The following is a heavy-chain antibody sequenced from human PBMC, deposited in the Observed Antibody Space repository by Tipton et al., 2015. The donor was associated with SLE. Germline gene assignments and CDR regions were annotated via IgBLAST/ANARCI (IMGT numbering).Heavy chain of an antibody. CDR1: GGSISSHY. J-gene: IGHJ2*01. D-gene: IGHD2-21*02. CDR2: IYYSGST. Sequence: TLSLTCTVSGGSISSHYWSWIRQPPGKGLEWIGSIYYSGSTYYNPSLKSRVTISVDTSKNQFSLKLSSVTAADTAVYYCAREHIVVVTSGYFDLWGRGTPVTVSS. V-gene: IGHV4-59*11. CDR3: AREHIVVVTSGYFDL.